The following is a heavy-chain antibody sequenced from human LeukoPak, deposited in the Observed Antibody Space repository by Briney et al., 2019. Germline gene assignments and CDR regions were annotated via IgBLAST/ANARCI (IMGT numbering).Heavy chain of an antibody. CDR1: GYSISSGYY. V-gene: IGHV4-38-2*02. J-gene: IGHJ4*02. D-gene: IGHD5-24*01. CDR3: AREEMGGIDY. CDR2: IYHNGSA. Sequence: SETLSLTCAVSGYSISSGYYWGWIRQPPGKGLEWIGSIYHNGSAYYNPSLKSRVTISLDTSKNQFSLKLSSVTAADTAVYYCAREEMGGIDYWGQGTLVTVSS.